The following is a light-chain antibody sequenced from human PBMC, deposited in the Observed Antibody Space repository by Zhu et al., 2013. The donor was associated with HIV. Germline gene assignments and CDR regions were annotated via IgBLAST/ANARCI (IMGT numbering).Light chain of an antibody. CDR1: QVINTY. V-gene: IGKV1-9*01. CDR2: AAS. CDR3: QQYYSSPLT. Sequence: DIQLTQSPSFLSASIGDRVTITCRASQVINTYLAWYQHEPGKAPRLLIYAASTLQTGVPSRFSGSGSGTDFTLTITCLQSEDFAIYYCQQYYSSPLTFAGGTKVEIK. J-gene: IGKJ4*01.